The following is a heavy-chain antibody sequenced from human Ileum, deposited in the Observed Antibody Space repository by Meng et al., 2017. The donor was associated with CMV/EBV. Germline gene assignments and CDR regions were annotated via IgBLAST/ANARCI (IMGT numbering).Heavy chain of an antibody. D-gene: IGHD3-3*01. J-gene: IGHJ6*02. CDR2: IRYDGSNK. CDR3: AKGPELRFLEWLLPHYGMDV. CDR1: GFTFSSYG. V-gene: IGHV3-30*02. Sequence: GESLKISCAASGFTFSSYGMHWVRQAPGKGLEWVAFIRYDGSNKYYADSVKGRFTISRDNSKNTLYLQMNSLRAEDTAVYYCAKGPELRFLEWLLPHYGMDVWGQGTTVNVSS.